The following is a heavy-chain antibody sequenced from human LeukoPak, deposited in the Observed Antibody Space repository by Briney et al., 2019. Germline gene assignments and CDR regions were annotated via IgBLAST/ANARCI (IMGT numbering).Heavy chain of an antibody. CDR3: ARGFAYGDTGSFDY. J-gene: IGHJ4*02. CDR1: GGSITISGYY. D-gene: IGHD4-17*01. V-gene: IGHV4-39*07. Sequence: SETLSLTCTVSGGSITISGYYWGWIRQPPGKGLEWIGSIYYNGRAYSNPSHKSRVTISVDTSKNQFSLKLTSVTAADTAVYYCARGFAYGDTGSFDYWGQGTLVTVSS. CDR2: IYYNGRA.